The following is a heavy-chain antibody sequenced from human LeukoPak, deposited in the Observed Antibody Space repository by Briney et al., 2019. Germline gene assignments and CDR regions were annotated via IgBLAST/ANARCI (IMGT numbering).Heavy chain of an antibody. J-gene: IGHJ4*02. D-gene: IGHD7-27*01. Sequence: GGSLRLSCAGSGFSFSSAWMNWVRQAPGKGLEWVGLIKSNTNGGTTAYAAPVKGRFTIPRDDSKNTLYLQMDSLKTEDTGVYYCTTEYWGSNYWGQGTLVTVSS. CDR1: GFSFSSAW. CDR3: TTEYWGSNY. CDR2: IKSNTNGGTT. V-gene: IGHV3-15*07.